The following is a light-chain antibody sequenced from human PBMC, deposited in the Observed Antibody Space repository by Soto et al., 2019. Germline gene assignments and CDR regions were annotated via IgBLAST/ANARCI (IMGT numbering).Light chain of an antibody. CDR1: SSNIGAGFD. J-gene: IGLJ1*01. CDR3: QSSGTELSGGSV. V-gene: IGLV1-40*01. CDR2: GNN. Sequence: QSALTQSPSVSGAPGQSVSISCTGTSSNIGAGFDVHWYQQVPATAPKLLIYGNNNRPSGVPDRFSGSKSGTSASLAITELHAVDGSDYYCQSSGTELSGGSVFGTGTKLTVL.